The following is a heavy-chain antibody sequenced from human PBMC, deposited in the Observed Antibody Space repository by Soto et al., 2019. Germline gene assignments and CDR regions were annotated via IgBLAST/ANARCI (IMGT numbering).Heavy chain of an antibody. V-gene: IGHV3-30*03. CDR1: GFNFRTYG. Sequence: QVQLVESGGGVVQPGRSLRLSCAASGFNFRTYGIHWVRQAPGKGLEWVALISKDGSHSYYAHSVKGRFTTSRDNSQNKAFLQVNSLRADDTAVYFCARGTDYADLGNAEYFHPWGQGTLVTV. CDR2: ISKDGSHS. D-gene: IGHD4-17*01. CDR3: ARGTDYADLGNAEYFHP. J-gene: IGHJ1*01.